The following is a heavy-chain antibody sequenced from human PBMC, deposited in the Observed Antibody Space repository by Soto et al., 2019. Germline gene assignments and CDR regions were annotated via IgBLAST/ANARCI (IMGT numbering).Heavy chain of an antibody. J-gene: IGHJ6*02. CDR1: GFTFSSYA. Sequence: EVQLLESGGGLVQPGGSLRLSCAASGFTFSSYAMSWVRQAPGKGLEWVSAISGSGGSTYYADSVKGRFTISRDNSKNTLYLQMNSLRAADTAVYYCAKVSEGYQLLYYYYYGMDVWGQGTTVTVSS. D-gene: IGHD2-2*01. V-gene: IGHV3-23*01. CDR2: ISGSGGST. CDR3: AKVSEGYQLLYYYYYGMDV.